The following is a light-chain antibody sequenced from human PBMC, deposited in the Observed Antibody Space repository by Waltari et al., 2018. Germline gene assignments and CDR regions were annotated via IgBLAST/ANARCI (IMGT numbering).Light chain of an antibody. V-gene: IGKV3-11*01. Sequence: EIVLTQSPATLSLSPGERATLSCRNSQSVNSYLAWYQHKPGQAPRLLIYDASNRATGIPARFSGSGSGTDFTLTISSLEPDDFALYYCQQRFTWPSITFGQATRLEIK. CDR1: QSVNSY. J-gene: IGKJ5*01. CDR3: QQRFTWPSIT. CDR2: DAS.